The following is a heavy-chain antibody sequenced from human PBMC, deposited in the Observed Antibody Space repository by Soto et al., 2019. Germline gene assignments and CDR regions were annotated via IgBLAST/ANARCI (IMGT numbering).Heavy chain of an antibody. D-gene: IGHD6-13*01. V-gene: IGHV3-15*07. CDR3: TTESWYGVSSGQDY. CDR1: GFTFSNAW. Sequence: GGSLRLSCAASGFTFSNAWMNWVRQAPGKGLEWVGRIKSKTDGGTSDYAAPVKGRFTISRDDSKNTLYLQMNSLKTEDTAVYYCTTESWYGVSSGQDYWGQGTLVTVSS. J-gene: IGHJ4*02. CDR2: IKSKTDGGTS.